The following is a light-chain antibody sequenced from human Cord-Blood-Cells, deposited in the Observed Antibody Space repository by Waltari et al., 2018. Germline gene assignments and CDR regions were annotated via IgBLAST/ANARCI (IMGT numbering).Light chain of an antibody. Sequence: EIVLTQSPATLSLSPGERATLSCRSSQSISSYLAWYQQQPGQAPRLLIYDSSNRATGIPVRVSGSGSGTDFTLTISILEPEDFAVYYCQQRSNWPPAWTFGQGTKVEIK. V-gene: IGKV3-11*01. CDR2: DSS. J-gene: IGKJ1*01. CDR3: QQRSNWPPAWT. CDR1: QSISSY.